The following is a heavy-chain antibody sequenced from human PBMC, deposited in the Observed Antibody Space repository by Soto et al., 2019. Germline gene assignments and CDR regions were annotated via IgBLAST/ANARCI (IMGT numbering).Heavy chain of an antibody. CDR3: ARALYSSSWYYFDY. J-gene: IGHJ4*02. V-gene: IGHV3-11*05. D-gene: IGHD6-13*01. CDR2: IGSTGSHT. CDR1: GFTFSDYY. Sequence: GVSLRLSCAASGFTFSDYYMAWIRQAPGKGLEWVSYIGSTGSHTNYADSVKGRFTVSRDNAKNSLYLQMNSLRAEDTAVYYWARALYSSSWYYFDYWGQGSLVTVSS.